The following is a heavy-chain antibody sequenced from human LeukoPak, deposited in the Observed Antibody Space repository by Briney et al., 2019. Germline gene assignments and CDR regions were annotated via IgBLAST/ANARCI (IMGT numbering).Heavy chain of an antibody. Sequence: GGSLTLSCAASGFSFSSYGLSWVRQAPGEGLEWVSTLSGSSTSTYYAGSVKGRFTISRDNSKNTMYLQMNSLRVEDTAVYYCAKARSRVTSRVVVNHAFDSWGQGTLVTVSS. J-gene: IGHJ4*02. CDR1: GFSFSSYG. D-gene: IGHD3-22*01. V-gene: IGHV3-23*01. CDR3: AKARSRVTSRVVVNHAFDS. CDR2: LSGSSTST.